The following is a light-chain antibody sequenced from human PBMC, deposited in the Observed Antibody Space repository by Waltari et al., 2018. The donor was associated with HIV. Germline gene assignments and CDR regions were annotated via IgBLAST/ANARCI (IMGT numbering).Light chain of an antibody. J-gene: IGLJ3*02. Sequence: HSVLTQPASVSGSPGQSITIPCSGPTSDMSRLNFVSWYQQSPGRAPKLIIFEVSSRPSGISDRFSGSKSGDTASLTISALRTEDEADYFCSSYSPRDSVVFGGGTKVTVL. CDR2: EVS. V-gene: IGLV2-14*01. CDR1: TSDMSRLNF. CDR3: SSYSPRDSVV.